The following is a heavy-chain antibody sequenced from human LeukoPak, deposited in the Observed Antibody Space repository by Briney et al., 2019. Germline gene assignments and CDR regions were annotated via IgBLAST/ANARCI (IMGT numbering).Heavy chain of an antibody. D-gene: IGHD3-3*01. CDR2: ISSSSSYI. CDR3: ARDGIGFGSGAFDI. V-gene: IGHV3-21*04. CDR1: GFTFSSYS. J-gene: IGHJ3*02. Sequence: PGGSLRLSCAASGFTFSSYSMNWVRQAPGKGLEWVSSISSSSSYIYYADSVKGRFTISRDSSRNRLFLQMNSLRAEDTAVYHCARDGIGFGSGAFDIWGQGTMVTVSS.